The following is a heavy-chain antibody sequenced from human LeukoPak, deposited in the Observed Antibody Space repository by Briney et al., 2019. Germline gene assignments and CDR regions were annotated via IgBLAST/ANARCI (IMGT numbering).Heavy chain of an antibody. CDR2: INPNNGGT. CDR3: ARGYALYSGRYIDFDY. CDR1: GYXFTGHY. Sequence: GASVKVSCKASGYXFTGHYIHWVRQAPGQGLEWMGWINPNNGGTNYAQKFQGRVTMTRDTSISTAYMELSRLRSDDTAVYYCARGYALYSGRYIDFDYWGQGTLVTVSS. D-gene: IGHD1-26*01. V-gene: IGHV1-2*02. J-gene: IGHJ4*02.